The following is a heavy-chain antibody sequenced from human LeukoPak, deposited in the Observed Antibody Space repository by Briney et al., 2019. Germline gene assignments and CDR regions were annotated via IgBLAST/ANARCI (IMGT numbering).Heavy chain of an antibody. CDR3: ARSKIVVVPAATFDY. CDR1: GYSFTSYW. CDR2: IYPGDSDT. V-gene: IGHV5-51*01. J-gene: IGHJ4*02. Sequence: GESLKISCKGSGYSFTSYWIGWVRQMTGKGLEWMGIIYPGDSDTRYSPSFQGQVTISADKSISTAYLQWSSLKASDTAMYYCARSKIVVVPAATFDYWGQGTLVTVSS. D-gene: IGHD2-2*01.